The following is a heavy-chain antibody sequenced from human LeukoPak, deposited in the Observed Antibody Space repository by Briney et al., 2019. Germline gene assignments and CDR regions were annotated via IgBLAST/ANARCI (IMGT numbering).Heavy chain of an antibody. Sequence: GESLKISCKASGYNFATAWIAWVRQMPGKGLEWMGIVYPGDSDTKYNPSFQGHVTISADKSITTAYLQWASLKASDTAIYYCARHGRWELDYWGQGTLASVSS. CDR2: VYPGDSDT. J-gene: IGHJ4*02. CDR1: GYNFATAW. V-gene: IGHV5-51*01. D-gene: IGHD4-23*01. CDR3: ARHGRWELDY.